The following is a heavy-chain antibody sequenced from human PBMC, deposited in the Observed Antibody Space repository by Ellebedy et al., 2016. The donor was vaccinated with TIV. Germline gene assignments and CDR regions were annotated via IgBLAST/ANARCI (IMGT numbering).Heavy chain of an antibody. Sequence: GGSLRLXXAASGFTFRSYGMYWVRQAPGKGLEWVAFISYDATDKYHVDSVEGRFAVSRDNSKNTLYLQMNSLRTEDTAVYYCARDTGDGYFYQLDYWGQGTLVTVSP. CDR1: GFTFRSYG. J-gene: IGHJ4*02. CDR2: ISYDATDK. D-gene: IGHD2-21*01. CDR3: ARDTGDGYFYQLDY. V-gene: IGHV3-30*03.